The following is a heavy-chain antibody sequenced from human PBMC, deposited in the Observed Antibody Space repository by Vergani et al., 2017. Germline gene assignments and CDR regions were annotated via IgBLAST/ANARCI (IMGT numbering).Heavy chain of an antibody. CDR3: ARGETRTDWFDP. J-gene: IGHJ5*02. V-gene: IGHV4-61*02. CDR2: VYPSGTT. Sequence: QVQLQESGPGLVKPSETLSLTCIVSGGSITSGSFYWSWIRQTAERRLEWMGRVYPSGTTNYNPSLNGRVTIFVDKSKNLLSLRLNSVTAADTAVYYCARGETRTDWFDPWGQGTLVTVSS. D-gene: IGHD3/OR15-3a*01. CDR1: GGSITSGSFY.